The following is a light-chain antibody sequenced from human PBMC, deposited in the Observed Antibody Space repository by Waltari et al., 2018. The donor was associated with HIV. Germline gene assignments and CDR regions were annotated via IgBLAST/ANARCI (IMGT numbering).Light chain of an antibody. CDR3: VLFMGNGIWV. CDR1: SLSVPTCYF. V-gene: IGLV8-61*01. CDR2: STN. Sequence: QTVVTQEPSFSVSPGGPVPLTCGLSSLSVPTCYFPTWYQQTPGQAPRTLIYSTNTRSSGVPDRFSGSILGNKAALTITGAQADDESDYYCVLFMGNGIWVFGGGTKLTVL. J-gene: IGLJ3*02.